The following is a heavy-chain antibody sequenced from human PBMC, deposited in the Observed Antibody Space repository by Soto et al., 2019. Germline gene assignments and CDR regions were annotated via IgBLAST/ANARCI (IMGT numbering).Heavy chain of an antibody. CDR1: GYTFTNFG. J-gene: IGHJ4*02. Sequence: QVQLVQSGAEVKKPGASVKVSCKASGYTFTNFGISWVRQAPGQGLEWMGWISAYNGNTNYAQKFQGRVTTTTDTPTSTAYMEVRSPRFDDTAVYYCARGGTPIDYRGQGTLFTVSS. CDR2: ISAYNGNT. V-gene: IGHV1-18*01. CDR3: ARGGTPIDY. D-gene: IGHD3-16*01.